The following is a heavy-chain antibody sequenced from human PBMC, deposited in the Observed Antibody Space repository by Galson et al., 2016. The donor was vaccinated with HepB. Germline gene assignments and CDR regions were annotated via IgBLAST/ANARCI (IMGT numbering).Heavy chain of an antibody. CDR1: GDSVSSYSAA. CDR2: TYFRSKWYN. CDR3: ARDRGSARYFFDS. V-gene: IGHV6-1*01. Sequence: CAISGDSVSSYSAAWDWIRQSPSRGLEWLGRTYFRSKWYNDYAVSVKSRITIEADTSKNLFSLHLNSVTPEDTAVYYCARDRGSARYFFDSWGQGALVIVSS. J-gene: IGHJ4*02.